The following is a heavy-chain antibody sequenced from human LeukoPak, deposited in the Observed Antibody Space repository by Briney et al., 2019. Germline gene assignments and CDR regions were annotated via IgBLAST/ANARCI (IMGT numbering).Heavy chain of an antibody. CDR1: GFTFDIYA. V-gene: IGHV3-9*01. D-gene: IGHD6-19*01. J-gene: IGHJ4*02. CDR3: AKVRGTYSSGYFFDY. CDR2: ISWNSGYI. Sequence: GRSLRLSCAASGFTFDIYAMHWVRQAPGKGLEWLSIISWNSGYIGYADSVKGRFTISRDNAKKSLDLQMNSLRAEDTAFYYCAKVRGTYSSGYFFDYWGQGTLVTVSS.